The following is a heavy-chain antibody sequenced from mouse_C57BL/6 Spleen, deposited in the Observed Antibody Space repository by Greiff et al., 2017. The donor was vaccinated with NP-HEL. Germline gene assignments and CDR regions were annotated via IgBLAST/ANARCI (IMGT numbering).Heavy chain of an antibody. Sequence: QVQLKQPGAELVKPGASVKLSCKASGYTFTSYWMHWVKQRPGRGLEWIGRIDPNSGGTKYNEKFKSKATLTVDKPSSTAYMQLSSLTAEDSAVDYCASCDGNRAWFAYWGQVTLVTVSA. CDR2: IDPNSGGT. CDR3: ASCDGNRAWFAY. V-gene: IGHV1-72*01. J-gene: IGHJ3*01. CDR1: GYTFTSYW. D-gene: IGHD2-1*01.